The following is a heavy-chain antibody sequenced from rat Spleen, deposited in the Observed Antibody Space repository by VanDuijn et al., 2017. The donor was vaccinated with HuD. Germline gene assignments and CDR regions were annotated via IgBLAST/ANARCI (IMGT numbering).Heavy chain of an antibody. V-gene: IGHV5-25*01. CDR2: ISTGGGGI. CDR1: GFTFSNYY. D-gene: IGHD1-12*03. J-gene: IGHJ4*01. Sequence: EVQLVESGGGSVQPGRSMKLSCAASGFTFSNYYMAWVRQAPTKGLEWVASISTGGGGIFYLDSVKDRFTISRDNAKSTLYLQMDSLRSEDTASYYCARHHYDGYYHGPVLGVMDAWGQGASVTVSS. CDR3: ARHHYDGYYHGPVLGVMDA.